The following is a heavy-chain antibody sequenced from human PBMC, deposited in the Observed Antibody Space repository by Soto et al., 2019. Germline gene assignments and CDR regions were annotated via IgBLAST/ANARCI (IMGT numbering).Heavy chain of an antibody. CDR1: GGSISSGGYY. CDR2: NYYSGST. D-gene: IGHD3-22*01. V-gene: IGHV4-31*03. J-gene: IGHJ4*02. CDR3: ARAGYDSSGYLLTVFDY. Sequence: PSETLSLTCTVSGGSISSGGYYWSWIRQHPGKGLEWIGYNYYSGSTYYNPSLKSRVTISVDTSKNQFSLKLSSVTAADTAVYYCARAGYDSSGYLLTVFDYWGQGTLVTVSS.